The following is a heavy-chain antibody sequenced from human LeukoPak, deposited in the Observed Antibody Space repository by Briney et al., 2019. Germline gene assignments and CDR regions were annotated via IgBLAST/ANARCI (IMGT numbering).Heavy chain of an antibody. V-gene: IGHV1-2*02. CDR2: INPNSGGT. CDR3: ARGELRFLEWLSPAYYFDY. CDR1: GYTFTGYY. D-gene: IGHD3-3*01. Sequence: ASVKVSCKASGYTFTGYYMHWVRQAPGQGLEWMGWINPNSGGTNYAQKFQGRVTMTRDTSISTAYMELSRLRSDDTAVYYCARGELRFLEWLSPAYYFDYWGQGTLVTVSS. J-gene: IGHJ4*02.